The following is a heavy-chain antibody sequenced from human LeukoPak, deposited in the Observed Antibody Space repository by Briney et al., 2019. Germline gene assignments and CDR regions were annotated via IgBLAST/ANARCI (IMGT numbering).Heavy chain of an antibody. CDR2: INLNSRGT. J-gene: IGHJ6*03. CDR1: GYTFTDYY. Sequence: ASVKVSCKASGYTFTDYYMHWVRQAPGQGLEWMGWINLNSRGTNYAQKFQGRVTMTRDTSISTAYMELNRLRSDDTAVYYCARDLPHEGYYYYMDVWGKGTTVTISS. V-gene: IGHV1-2*02. CDR3: ARDLPHEGYYYYMDV. D-gene: IGHD5/OR15-5a*01.